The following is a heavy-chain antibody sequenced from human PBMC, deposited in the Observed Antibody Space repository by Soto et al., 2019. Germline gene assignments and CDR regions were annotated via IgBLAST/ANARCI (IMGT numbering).Heavy chain of an antibody. Sequence: SVKVSCKASGGTFSSYAISWVRQAPGQGLEWMGWIIPIFGTANYAQKFQGRVTITADESTSTAYMELSSLRSEDTAVYYCAINTGVRGANYYYGMDVWGQGTTVTVSS. CDR2: IIPIFGTA. V-gene: IGHV1-69*13. CDR1: GGTFSSYA. CDR3: AINTGVRGANYYYGMDV. J-gene: IGHJ6*02. D-gene: IGHD3-10*01.